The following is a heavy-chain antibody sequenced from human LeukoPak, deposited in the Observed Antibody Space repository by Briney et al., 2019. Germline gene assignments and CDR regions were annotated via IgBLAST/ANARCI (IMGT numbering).Heavy chain of an antibody. CDR1: GYTFTSYG. CDR2: ISAYNGNT. CDR3: ARDPIGDIVVVPAAINMDV. J-gene: IGHJ6*03. D-gene: IGHD2-2*02. V-gene: IGHV1-18*01. Sequence: GASVKVSCKASGYTFTSYGISWVRQAPGQGLEWMGWISAYNGNTNYAQKFQGRVTMTRDTSISTAYMELSRLRSDDTAVYYCARDPIGDIVVVPAAINMDVWGKGTTVTVSS.